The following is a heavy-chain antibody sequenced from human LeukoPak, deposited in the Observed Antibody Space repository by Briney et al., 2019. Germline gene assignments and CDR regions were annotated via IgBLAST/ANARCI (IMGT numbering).Heavy chain of an antibody. Sequence: SETLSLTCTVSGGSISSSSYYWGWIRQPPGKGLKWIGSIYYSGSTYYNPSLKSRVTISVDTSKNQFSLKLSSVTAADTAVYYCARLTMVRGAEPRDFDYWGQGTLVTVSS. J-gene: IGHJ4*02. CDR3: ARLTMVRGAEPRDFDY. CDR1: GGSISSSSYY. D-gene: IGHD3-10*01. CDR2: IYYSGST. V-gene: IGHV4-39*01.